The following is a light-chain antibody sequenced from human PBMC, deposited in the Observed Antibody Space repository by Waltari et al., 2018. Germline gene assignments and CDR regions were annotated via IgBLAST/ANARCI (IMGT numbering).Light chain of an antibody. Sequence: SYELTQPPSVSVAPGQTARITCDGDKIGSKNVHWYQHKPGQAPVLGVYDDGDRPSGIPERCSGSNSGNTAALTISRVDAGDEAEYYCQVWDSGSDHYVFGTVTKVTVL. CDR2: DDG. CDR3: QVWDSGSDHYV. J-gene: IGLJ1*01. CDR1: KIGSKN. V-gene: IGLV3-21*02.